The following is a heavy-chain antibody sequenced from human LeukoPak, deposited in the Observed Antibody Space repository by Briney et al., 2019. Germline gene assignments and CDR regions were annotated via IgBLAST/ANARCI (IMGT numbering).Heavy chain of an antibody. D-gene: IGHD3-22*01. CDR3: ARDGSDSSGYYSYFDY. V-gene: IGHV3-30-3*01. J-gene: IGHJ4*02. Sequence: GGSLRLSCAASGFTFSSYAMHWVSQAPGKGLEWVAVISYDGSNKYYAGSVKGRFTISRDNSKNTLYLQMNSLRAEDTAVYYCARDGSDSSGYYSYFDYWGQGTLVTVSS. CDR2: ISYDGSNK. CDR1: GFTFSSYA.